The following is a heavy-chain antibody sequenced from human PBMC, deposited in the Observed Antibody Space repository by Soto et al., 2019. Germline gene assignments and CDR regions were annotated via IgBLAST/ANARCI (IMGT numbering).Heavy chain of an antibody. Sequence: QVQLQESGPGLVKPSQTLSLTCTVSGGSISSGGYYWSWIRQHPGKALEWIGYIYYSGSTYYNPSLQSRVTISVDTSKNQFSLKLSSVTAADTAVYYCARAPGWGRHEIDYWGQGTLVTVSS. CDR1: GGSISSGGYY. CDR3: ARAPGWGRHEIDY. D-gene: IGHD3-16*01. CDR2: IYYSGST. J-gene: IGHJ4*02. V-gene: IGHV4-31*03.